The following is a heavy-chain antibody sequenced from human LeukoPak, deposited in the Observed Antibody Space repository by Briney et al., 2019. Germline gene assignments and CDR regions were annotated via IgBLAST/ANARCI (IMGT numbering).Heavy chain of an antibody. Sequence: ASVKVSCKASGYTFTHYYMHWVRQAPGQGLEWLGVINPSGGNTTFAQKFQGRVTMTRDTSTNTVYMELSSLRSEDTAVYYCARDQVIVVVPVGSSRVPSPVDLNYYFYGMDVWGQGTTATVSS. J-gene: IGHJ6*02. CDR3: ARDQVIVVVPVGSSRVPSPVDLNYYFYGMDV. CDR1: GYTFTHYY. V-gene: IGHV1-46*01. CDR2: INPSGGNT. D-gene: IGHD2-2*01.